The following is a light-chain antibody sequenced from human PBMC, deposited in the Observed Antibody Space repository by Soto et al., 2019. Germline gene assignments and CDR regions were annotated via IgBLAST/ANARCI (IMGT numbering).Light chain of an antibody. CDR1: QGVSSY. CDR2: DAS. V-gene: IGKV3D-11*01. CDR3: QQRSNWHRT. J-gene: IGKJ1*01. Sequence: EIVLTQSPATLSLSPGERATLSCRASQGVSSYLAWYQQKPGQAPRLLIYDASNRATGIPARFSGSGPGTDFPLTLSSLEPEDFAVYYCQQRSNWHRTFGQGTKVEIK.